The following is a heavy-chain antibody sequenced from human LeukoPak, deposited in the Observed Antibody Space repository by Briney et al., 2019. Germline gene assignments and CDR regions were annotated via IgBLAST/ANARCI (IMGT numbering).Heavy chain of an antibody. CDR3: ARTFYFDSRGNYDY. CDR1: GFTFRDYW. J-gene: IGHJ4*02. D-gene: IGHD3-22*01. Sequence: GGSLRLSCAASGFTFRDYWLSWVRQAPGKGLEWVANIKRDGSETHHVDSVKGRFTISRDNGKNSLYPQMNSLRAEDTAVYYCARTFYFDSRGNYDYWGQGTLVTVSS. CDR2: IKRDGSET. V-gene: IGHV3-7*05.